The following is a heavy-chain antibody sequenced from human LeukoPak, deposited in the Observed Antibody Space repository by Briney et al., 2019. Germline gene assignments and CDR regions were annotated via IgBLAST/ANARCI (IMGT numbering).Heavy chain of an antibody. Sequence: ASVKVSCKASGYTFTGYYMHWVRQAPGQGLEWMGWINPNSGGTNYAQKFQGRVTMTRDTSISTAYMELSRLRSDDTAVYYCARLYYYDSSGSYYFDQWGQGTLVTVSS. J-gene: IGHJ4*02. D-gene: IGHD3-22*01. CDR3: ARLYYYDSSGSYYFDQ. V-gene: IGHV1-2*02. CDR2: INPNSGGT. CDR1: GYTFTGYY.